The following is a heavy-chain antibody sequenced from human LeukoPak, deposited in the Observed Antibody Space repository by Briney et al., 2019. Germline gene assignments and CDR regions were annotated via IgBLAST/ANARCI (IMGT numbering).Heavy chain of an antibody. V-gene: IGHV3-23*01. CDR1: GFTFSSYA. D-gene: IGHD2-2*01. Sequence: PGGSLRLSCAASGFTFSSYAMSWVRQAPGKGLEWVPAISGSGGSTYYADSVKGRFTISRDNSKNTLYLQMNSLRAEDTAVYYCARRYHRGYYYMDVWGKGTTVTVSS. CDR2: ISGSGGST. CDR3: ARRYHRGYYYMDV. J-gene: IGHJ6*03.